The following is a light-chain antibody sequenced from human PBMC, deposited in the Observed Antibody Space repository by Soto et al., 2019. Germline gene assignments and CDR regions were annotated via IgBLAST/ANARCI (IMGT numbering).Light chain of an antibody. Sequence: KIMTQCQTTLFVSPGERDTLSCRASPSVSSNLAWYQQKPGQAPRLLIYGASTRATGIPARFSGSGSGTEFTLTISSLASEDFAGSCRYRCTDWPTLPVGGQTKVDIK. J-gene: IGKJ4*01. CDR2: GAS. V-gene: IGKV3-15*01. CDR1: PSVSSN. CDR3: YRCTDWPTLP.